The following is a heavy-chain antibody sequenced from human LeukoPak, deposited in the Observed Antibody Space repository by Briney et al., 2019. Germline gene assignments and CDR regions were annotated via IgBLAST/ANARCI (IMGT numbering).Heavy chain of an antibody. CDR3: ARGYYDYVWGSYRHAPYYFDY. CDR2: IYHSGST. V-gene: IGHV4-38-2*02. J-gene: IGHJ4*02. D-gene: IGHD3-16*02. CDR1: GYSISSGYY. Sequence: SETLSLTCTVSGYSISSGYYWGWIRQPPAQGLEWIGSIYHSGSTYYNPSLQCRVTISVDTSKNQCSLKLSSVTAADTAVCYCARGYYDYVWGSYRHAPYYFDYWGQGTLVTVSS.